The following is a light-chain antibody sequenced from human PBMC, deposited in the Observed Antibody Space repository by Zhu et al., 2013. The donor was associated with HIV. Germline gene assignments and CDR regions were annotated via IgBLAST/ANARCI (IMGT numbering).Light chain of an antibody. J-gene: IGKJ2*01. Sequence: EIVLTQSPGTLSLSPGERATLSCRASQSVSTNLAWYQQKPGQAPRLLIYDASKRATDLPARFSGSGSGTDFTLTISSLEPEDFALYYCQQRSNWLFTFGQGTKLEIK. CDR3: QQRSNWLFT. CDR2: DAS. CDR1: QSVSTN. V-gene: IGKV3-11*01.